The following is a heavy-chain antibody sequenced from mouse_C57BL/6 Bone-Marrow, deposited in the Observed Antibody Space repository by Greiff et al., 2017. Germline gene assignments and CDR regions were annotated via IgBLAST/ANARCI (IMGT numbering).Heavy chain of an antibody. CDR2: IYPRSGNT. CDR3: ARDYYGSSYAY. V-gene: IGHV1-81*01. J-gene: IGHJ3*01. Sequence: QVQLQQSGAELARPGASVKLSCKASGYTFTSYGISWVKQRTGQGLEWIGEIYPRSGNTYYNEKFKGKATLTADKSSSTAYIELRSLTSEDSAVYFCARDYYGSSYAYWGQGTLVTVSA. CDR1: GYTFTSYG. D-gene: IGHD1-1*01.